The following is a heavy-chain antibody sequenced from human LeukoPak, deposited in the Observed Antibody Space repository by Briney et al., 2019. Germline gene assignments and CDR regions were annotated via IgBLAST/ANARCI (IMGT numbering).Heavy chain of an antibody. D-gene: IGHD2-15*01. V-gene: IGHV3-7*03. CDR2: VKHDGSEK. Sequence: GGSLRLSCAASGFTFSSYCMTWVRQAPGKGLEWVANVKHDGSEKYYVDSVKGRFTISRDSAKNSLYLQMNSLRAEDTAVYYCARDRRYCSGGSCYPNYFDYWGQGTLVTVSS. J-gene: IGHJ4*02. CDR1: GFTFSSYC. CDR3: ARDRRYCSGGSCYPNYFDY.